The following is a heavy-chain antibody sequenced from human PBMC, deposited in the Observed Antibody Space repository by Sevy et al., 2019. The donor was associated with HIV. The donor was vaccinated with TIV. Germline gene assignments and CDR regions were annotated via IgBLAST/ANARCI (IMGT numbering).Heavy chain of an antibody. D-gene: IGHD3-22*01. Sequence: ASVKVSCKVSGYTLSQLSMHWGRQAPGRGLEWVGTFDPEDGRTIYAQKFQDRVTMTEDTSTDTAYMELNSLNSEDTAVYYCATTKDYYDSSGYPFDYWGQGTQVTVSS. CDR1: GYTLSQLS. CDR3: ATTKDYYDSSGYPFDY. J-gene: IGHJ4*02. CDR2: FDPEDGRT. V-gene: IGHV1-24*01.